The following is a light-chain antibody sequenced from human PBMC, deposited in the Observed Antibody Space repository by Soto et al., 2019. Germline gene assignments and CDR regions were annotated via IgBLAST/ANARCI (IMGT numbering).Light chain of an antibody. CDR1: QSLLHTNGYNY. CDR3: IQVIETPLLT. V-gene: IGKV2-28*01. CDR2: LGS. J-gene: IGKJ4*01. Sequence: DIVLTQSPLSLPVTPGEPASISCRSSQSLLHTNGYNYLDWFVQKPGQSPQLLIYLGSNRASGVPDRFSGSGSGTDFTLKISRVEAEDGGVYYCIQVIETPLLTFGGGTKVEIK.